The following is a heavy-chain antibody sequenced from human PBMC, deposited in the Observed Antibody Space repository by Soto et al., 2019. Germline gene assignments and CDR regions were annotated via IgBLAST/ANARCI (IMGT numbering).Heavy chain of an antibody. V-gene: IGHV1-18*04. D-gene: IGHD3-22*01. Sequence: ASVXVSFKSVCYSFTVYGIVCFLQAPGQGLDCMGWISAYNGNTNYAQKLQGRVTMTTDTSTSTAYMELRSLRSDDTAVYYCARRKEEYYDSSGYYYNWFETSGQRPLV. J-gene: IGHJ5*02. CDR1: CYSFTVYG. CDR2: ISAYNGNT. CDR3: ARRKEEYYDSSGYYYNWFET.